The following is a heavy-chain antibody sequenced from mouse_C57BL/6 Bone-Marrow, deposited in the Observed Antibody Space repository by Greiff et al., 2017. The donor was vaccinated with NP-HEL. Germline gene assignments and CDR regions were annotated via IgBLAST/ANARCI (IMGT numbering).Heavy chain of an antibody. D-gene: IGHD2-2*01. CDR1: GFTFSRYA. CDR3: TRDRGGYDGDYYAMDY. CDR2: ISSGGDYI. Sequence: EVKLVESGEGLVKPGGSLKLSCAASGFTFSRYAMSWVRQTPEKRLEWVAYISSGGDYIYYADTVKGRFTISRDNARNTLYLQMSSLKSEDTAMYYCTRDRGGYDGDYYAMDYWGQGTSVTVSS. J-gene: IGHJ4*01. V-gene: IGHV5-9-1*02.